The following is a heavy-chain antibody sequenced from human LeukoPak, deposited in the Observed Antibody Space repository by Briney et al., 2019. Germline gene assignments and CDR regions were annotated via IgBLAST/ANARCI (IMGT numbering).Heavy chain of an antibody. CDR1: GFTFSSYS. CDR3: AKDKGDHSGYDLRGAGGDF. V-gene: IGHV3-23*01. J-gene: IGHJ4*02. D-gene: IGHD5-12*01. CDR2: ISGSGGST. Sequence: GGSLRLSCAASGFTFSSYSMNWVRQAAGKGLEWVSVISGSGGSTYYADSVKGRFTISRDNSKNTLYLQMNSLRADDTAVYYCAKDKGDHSGYDLRGAGGDFWGQGTLVTVSS.